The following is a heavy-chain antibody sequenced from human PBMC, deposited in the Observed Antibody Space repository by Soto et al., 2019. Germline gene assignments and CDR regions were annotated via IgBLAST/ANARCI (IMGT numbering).Heavy chain of an antibody. CDR3: AKAGPPSIYFAS. V-gene: IGHV1-69*12. J-gene: IGHJ4*02. Sequence: QVQLVQSGAEVKKPGSSVKVSCKASGDSFNSHPISWVRQAPGQGLEWMGGITPIFDTANYAQKFQCRVTIPAQETTNTAYMELSRLRSEDTPVYYCAKAGPPSIYFASWCQGAPVIVST. CDR1: GDSFNSHP. CDR2: ITPIFDTA.